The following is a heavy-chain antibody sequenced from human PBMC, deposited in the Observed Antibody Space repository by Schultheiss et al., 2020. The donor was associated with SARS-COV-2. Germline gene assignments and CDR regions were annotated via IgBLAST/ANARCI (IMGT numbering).Heavy chain of an antibody. CDR1: GFTFDDYA. CDR2: ISSSSSTI. V-gene: IGHV3-48*01. D-gene: IGHD2-2*01. CDR3: ARVPTLGSYGMDV. Sequence: GGSLRLSCAASGFTFDDYAMHWVRQAPGKGLEWVSYISSSSSTIYYADSVKGRFTISRDNSKNSLYLQMNSLRAEDTAVYYCARVPTLGSYGMDVWGQGTTVTVSS. J-gene: IGHJ6*02.